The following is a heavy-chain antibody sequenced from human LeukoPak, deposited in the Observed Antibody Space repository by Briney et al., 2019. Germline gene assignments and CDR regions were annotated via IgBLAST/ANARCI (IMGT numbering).Heavy chain of an antibody. Sequence: SETLSLTCAVYGGSFSAYYWSWIRQPPGKGLEWIGEINHSGSTNYNPSLKSRVTISVDTSKNQFSLKLSSVTAADTAVYYCARRGSGWSYWYFDLWGRGTLVTVSS. CDR1: GGSFSAYY. J-gene: IGHJ2*01. CDR3: ARRGSGWSYWYFDL. V-gene: IGHV4-34*01. D-gene: IGHD6-19*01. CDR2: INHSGST.